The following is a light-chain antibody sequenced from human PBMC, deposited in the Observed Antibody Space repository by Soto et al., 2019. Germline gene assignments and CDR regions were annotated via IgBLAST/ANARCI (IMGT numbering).Light chain of an antibody. Sequence: DIQMTQSPSTLSASLIDRVTITFRASQSISSWLAWYQQKPGKDPKLLIYDDSILKSGVPSRLSGSGSGTEFTLTIRSLQPDDFATYYCQQYSTYSFFGQGTRLENK. J-gene: IGKJ5*01. V-gene: IGKV1-5*01. CDR2: DDS. CDR3: QQYSTYSF. CDR1: QSISSW.